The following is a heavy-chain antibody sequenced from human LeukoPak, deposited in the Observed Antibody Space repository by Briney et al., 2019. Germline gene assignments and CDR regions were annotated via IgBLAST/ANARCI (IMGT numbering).Heavy chain of an antibody. D-gene: IGHD5-18*01. CDR2: ISGSGGST. Sequence: AGVSLRLSCAASGFSFSDAWMNWVRQAPGKGLEWVSGISGSGGSTYYADSVKGHFTISRDNSKNTLYLQMNSLRAEDTAIYYCAKDLIAYSYGYAGRSNFDYWGQGTLVTVSS. CDR3: AKDLIAYSYGYAGRSNFDY. CDR1: GFSFSDAW. J-gene: IGHJ4*02. V-gene: IGHV3-23*01.